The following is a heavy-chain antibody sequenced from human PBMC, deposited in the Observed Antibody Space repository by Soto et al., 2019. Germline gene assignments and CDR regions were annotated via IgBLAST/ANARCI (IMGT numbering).Heavy chain of an antibody. CDR2: INHSGST. D-gene: IGHD3-3*01. CDR3: ARVSVITIFGVVNGDFDY. CDR1: GGSFSGYY. Sequence: NPSETLSLTCAVYGGSFSGYYWSWIRQPPGKGLEWIGEINHSGSTNYNPSLKSRVTISVDTSKNQFSLKLSSVTAADTAVYYCARVSVITIFGVVNGDFDYWGQGTLVTVSS. J-gene: IGHJ4*02. V-gene: IGHV4-34*01.